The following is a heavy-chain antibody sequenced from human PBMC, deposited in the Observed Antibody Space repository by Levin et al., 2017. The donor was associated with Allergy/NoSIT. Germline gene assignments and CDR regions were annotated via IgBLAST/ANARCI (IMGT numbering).Heavy chain of an antibody. CDR1: GGSFSGYY. J-gene: IGHJ4*02. CDR2: INHSGST. CDR3: AGVGYGRDY. V-gene: IGHV4-34*01. D-gene: IGHD1-1*01. Sequence: SETLSLTCAVYGGSFSGYYWSWIRQPPGKGLEWIGEINHSGSTNYNPSLKSRVTISVDTSKNQFSLKLSSVTAADTAVYYCAGVGYGRDYWGQGTLVTVSS.